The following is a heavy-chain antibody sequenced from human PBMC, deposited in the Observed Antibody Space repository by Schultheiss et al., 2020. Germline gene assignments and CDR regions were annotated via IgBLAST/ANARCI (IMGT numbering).Heavy chain of an antibody. J-gene: IGHJ4*02. D-gene: IGHD4-17*01. CDR1: GGSISSSNW. CDR2: IYHSGST. Sequence: SETLSLTCAVSGGSISSSNWWSWVRQPPGKGLEWIGEIYHSGSTNYNPSLKSRVTISVDTSKNQFSLKLSSVTAADTAVYYCARHYGDSPFDYWGQGTLVTVSS. CDR3: ARHYGDSPFDY. V-gene: IGHV4-4*02.